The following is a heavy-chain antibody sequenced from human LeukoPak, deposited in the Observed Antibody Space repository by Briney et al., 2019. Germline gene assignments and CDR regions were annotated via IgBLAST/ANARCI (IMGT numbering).Heavy chain of an antibody. Sequence: SQTLSLTCTVSGGSISSDDYYWSWIRQPPGKALEWIGYIYYSGSTYYNPSLKSRVTISIDTSKNQFSLKLSSVTAADTAMYYCASRGYTYGHFDYWGPGTLVTVSS. CDR1: GGSISSDDYY. CDR2: IYYSGST. J-gene: IGHJ4*02. V-gene: IGHV4-30-4*01. D-gene: IGHD5-18*01. CDR3: ASRGYTYGHFDY.